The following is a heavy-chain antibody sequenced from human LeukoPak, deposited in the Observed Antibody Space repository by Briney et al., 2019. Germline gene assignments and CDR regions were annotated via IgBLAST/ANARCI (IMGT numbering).Heavy chain of an antibody. CDR1: GDSFSSSNYF. CDR2: IYYSGNS. Sequence: SEILSLTCTVSGDSFSSSNYFWVWIRQPPGKGLEWIGTIYYSGNSYYNPSLKSRVTISVDTSKKQFSLKLTSVMAADTAVYYCARHGNVVVDPXAKGFXYWGLGTHVTVXS. V-gene: IGHV4-39*01. CDR3: ARHGNVVVDPXAKGFXY. J-gene: IGHJ4*01. D-gene: IGHD2-2*01.